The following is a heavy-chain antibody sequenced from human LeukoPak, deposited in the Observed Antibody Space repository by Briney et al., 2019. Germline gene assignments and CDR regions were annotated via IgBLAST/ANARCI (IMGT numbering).Heavy chain of an antibody. CDR2: IYYSGST. CDR1: GGSISSYY. J-gene: IGHJ5*02. Sequence: KPSETLSLTCTVSGGSISSYYWSWIRQPPGKGLEWIGYIYYSGSTNYNPSLQSRVTISVDTFKNQFSLKLNSVTAADTAVYYCARGPGTSGYFGHRFDPWGQGTLVTVSS. D-gene: IGHD5-12*01. CDR3: ARGPGTSGYFGHRFDP. V-gene: IGHV4-59*01.